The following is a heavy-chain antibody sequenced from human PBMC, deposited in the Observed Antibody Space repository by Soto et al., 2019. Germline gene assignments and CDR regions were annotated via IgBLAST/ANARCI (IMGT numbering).Heavy chain of an antibody. CDR3: ARDGGRNSGGIDY. CDR2: IIPIFGTA. Sequence: QVQLVQSGAEVKKPGSSGKVSCKASGGTFSSYAINWVRQAPGQGLEWMGEIIPIFGTANYAQKFQGRVTITADESTSTAYMELSSLRSEDSAVYYCARDGGRNSGGIDYWGQGTLVTVSS. CDR1: GGTFSSYA. D-gene: IGHD1-26*01. J-gene: IGHJ4*02. V-gene: IGHV1-69*01.